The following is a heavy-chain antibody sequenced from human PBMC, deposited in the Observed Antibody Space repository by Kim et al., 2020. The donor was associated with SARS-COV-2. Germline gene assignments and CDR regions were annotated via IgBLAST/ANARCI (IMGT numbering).Heavy chain of an antibody. CDR1: GLTVSSNY. CDR2: IYGDGST. J-gene: IGHJ4*02. Sequence: GGSLRLSCAASGLTVSSNYMSWVRQAPGKGLEWVSVIYGDGSTYYADSVKGRFTISRDNSKNTLHLQMNSLRAEDTAVYYCARDRGKWNDGGALFDHWGQGTLVTVSS. CDR3: ARDRGKWNDGGALFDH. D-gene: IGHD1-1*01. V-gene: IGHV3-53*01.